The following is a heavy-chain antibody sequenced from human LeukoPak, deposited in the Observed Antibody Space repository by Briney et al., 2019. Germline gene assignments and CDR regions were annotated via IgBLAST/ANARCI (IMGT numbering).Heavy chain of an antibody. Sequence: GASVKVSCKASGYTFTSYGISWVRQAPGQGLEWMGWINTNTGNPTYAQGLTGRFVFSLDTSVSTAYLQISSLKAEDTAVYYCARDADYYDSNDYYSVAFDLWGQGTMVTVSS. V-gene: IGHV7-4-1*02. D-gene: IGHD3-22*01. J-gene: IGHJ3*01. CDR3: ARDADYYDSNDYYSVAFDL. CDR1: GYTFTSYG. CDR2: INTNTGNP.